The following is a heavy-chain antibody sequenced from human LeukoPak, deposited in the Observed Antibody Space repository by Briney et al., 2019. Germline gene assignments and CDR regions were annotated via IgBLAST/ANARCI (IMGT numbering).Heavy chain of an antibody. Sequence: GASVKVSCKASGYTFTSYGISWVRQAPGQGLEWMGWISAYNGNTNYARKLQGRVTMTTDTSTSTAYMELRSLRSDDTAVYYCVRPSLSGSLDYWGQGTLVTVSS. V-gene: IGHV1-18*01. CDR3: VRPSLSGSLDY. J-gene: IGHJ4*02. D-gene: IGHD1-26*01. CDR1: GYTFTSYG. CDR2: ISAYNGNT.